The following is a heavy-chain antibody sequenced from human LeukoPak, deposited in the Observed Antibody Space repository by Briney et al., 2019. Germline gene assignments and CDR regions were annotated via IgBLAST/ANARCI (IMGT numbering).Heavy chain of an antibody. D-gene: IGHD1-7*01. CDR1: GGSFSNYY. V-gene: IGHV4-34*01. Sequence: SETLSLTCAVYGGSFSNYYWSWIRQTPGKGMEWIGEINDSGRTKYNPSLMSRVTVSVDTSKNQYSLRLTAVTTTDTAGYYCARRWNYGRNYYIDVWGKGATVSVSS. CDR3: ARRWNYGRNYYIDV. CDR2: INDSGRT. J-gene: IGHJ6*03.